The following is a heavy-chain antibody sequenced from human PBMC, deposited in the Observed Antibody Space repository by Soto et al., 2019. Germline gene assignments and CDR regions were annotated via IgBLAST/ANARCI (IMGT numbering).Heavy chain of an antibody. D-gene: IGHD3-22*01. CDR1: GFTFSSYG. Sequence: AGGSLRLSCAASGFTFSSYGMHWVRQAPGKGLEWVAVISYDGSNKYYADSVKGRFTISRDNSKNTLYLQMNSLRAEDTAVYYCAKIPYYYYDSSGSLVYWGQGTLVTVSS. CDR2: ISYDGSNK. J-gene: IGHJ4*02. V-gene: IGHV3-30*18. CDR3: AKIPYYYYDSSGSLVY.